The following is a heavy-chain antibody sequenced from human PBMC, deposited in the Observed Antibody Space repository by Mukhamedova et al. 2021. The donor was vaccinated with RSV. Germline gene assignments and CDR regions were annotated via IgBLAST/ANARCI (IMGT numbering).Heavy chain of an antibody. Sequence: GLEWVSVIYSGGSTYYADSVKGRFTISRDNSKNTLYLQMNSLRAEDTAVYYCAREEDYYDSSGYYGSFDYLGQGTLVTVSS. J-gene: IGHJ4*02. CDR3: AREEDYYDSSGYYGSFDY. V-gene: IGHV3-53*05. D-gene: IGHD3-22*01. CDR2: IYSGGST.